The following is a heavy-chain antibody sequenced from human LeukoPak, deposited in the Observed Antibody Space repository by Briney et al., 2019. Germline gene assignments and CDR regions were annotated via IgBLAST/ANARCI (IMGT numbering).Heavy chain of an antibody. CDR2: ISANNGNT. CDR3: ARDAVHDYGDY. CDR1: GYTFTTYG. J-gene: IGHJ4*02. Sequence: ASVKVSCKASGYTFTTYGISWVRQAPGQGLEWMGWISANNGNTNYAQKLQGRVTMTTDTSKSTAYMELKRLRYDDTAVYYCARDAVHDYGDYWGQGTLVTVSS. V-gene: IGHV1-18*01.